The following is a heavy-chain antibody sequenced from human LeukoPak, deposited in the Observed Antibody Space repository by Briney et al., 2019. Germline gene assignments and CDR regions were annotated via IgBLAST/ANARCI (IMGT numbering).Heavy chain of an antibody. CDR3: ARDLVGSSGWWDFDY. D-gene: IGHD6-19*01. Sequence: PGGSLRLSCAASGFTVTSNYLTWVRQAPGKGLEWVSVIYRGGSTYYADSVKGRFTISRDNSKNTLYLQVNSLRAEDTAVYYCARDLVGSSGWWDFDYWGQGTLVTVSS. V-gene: IGHV3-66*01. J-gene: IGHJ4*02. CDR2: IYRGGST. CDR1: GFTVTSNY.